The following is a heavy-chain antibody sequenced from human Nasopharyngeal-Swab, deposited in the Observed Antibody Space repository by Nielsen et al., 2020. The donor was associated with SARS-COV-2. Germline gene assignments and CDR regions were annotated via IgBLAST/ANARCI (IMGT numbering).Heavy chain of an antibody. Sequence: ASVKVSCKASGYTFTSYDINWVRQATGQGLEWMGWMNPNSGNTGYAQKFQGRVTMTRNTSISTAYMELSSLRSEDTAVYYCAGNLQQLVPANWFDPWGQGTLVTVSS. D-gene: IGHD6-13*01. CDR3: AGNLQQLVPANWFDP. CDR1: GYTFTSYD. J-gene: IGHJ5*02. CDR2: MNPNSGNT. V-gene: IGHV1-8*01.